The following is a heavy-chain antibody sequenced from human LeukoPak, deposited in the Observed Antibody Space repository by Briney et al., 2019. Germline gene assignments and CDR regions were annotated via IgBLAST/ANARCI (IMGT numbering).Heavy chain of an antibody. D-gene: IGHD5-12*01. V-gene: IGHV4-59*12. Sequence: SETLSLTCTVSGDSISGYFWSWIRQTPGKGLEWIGYVHYSGATNYNPSLKSRVTISVDTSKNQFSLKLSSVTAADTAVYYCARDMVGGYDFRAFDIWGQGTMVTVSS. CDR2: VHYSGAT. J-gene: IGHJ3*02. CDR1: GDSISGYF. CDR3: ARDMVGGYDFRAFDI.